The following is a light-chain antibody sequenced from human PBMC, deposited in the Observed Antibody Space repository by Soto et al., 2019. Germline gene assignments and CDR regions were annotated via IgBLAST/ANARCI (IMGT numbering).Light chain of an antibody. CDR3: QQSYSTPIS. CDR2: TAS. V-gene: IGKV1-39*01. Sequence: IRITQSPSSRSASDGDAVTITCRASQSISSHLNWYQQKPGKAPNLLMYTASNLQSGVPSRFSGSGSGTDFTLTISSLQPEDFATYYCQQSYSTPISVGQGTQLEI. J-gene: IGKJ5*01. CDR1: QSISSH.